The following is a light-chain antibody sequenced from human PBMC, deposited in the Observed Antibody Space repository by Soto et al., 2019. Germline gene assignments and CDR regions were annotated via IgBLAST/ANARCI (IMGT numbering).Light chain of an antibody. V-gene: IGKV4-1*01. CDR3: QQYYSTPHT. Sequence: DIVMTQSPDSLAVSLGERATINCKSSQSVFYSSNNKNYLAWYQQKPGQPPKLLIYWASTRESGVPDRFSGSGSVTDFTLNISSLQAEDLAVYYCQQYYSTPHTCGQATKLDIK. CDR1: QSVFYSSNNKNY. CDR2: WAS. J-gene: IGKJ2*01.